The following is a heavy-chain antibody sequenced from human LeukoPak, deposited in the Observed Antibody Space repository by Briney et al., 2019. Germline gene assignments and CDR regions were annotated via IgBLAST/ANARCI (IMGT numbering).Heavy chain of an antibody. Sequence: GGSLRLSCAASGFTFSSYGMHWVRQAPGKGLEWVAFIRYDGSNKYYADSVKGRFTISRDNSKNTLYLQMNSLRAEDTAVYYCARATETRYYDFWSGLDYYYYYMDVWGKGTTVTVSS. V-gene: IGHV3-30*02. CDR3: ARATETRYYDFWSGLDYYYYYMDV. CDR1: GFTFSSYG. CDR2: IRYDGSNK. D-gene: IGHD3-3*01. J-gene: IGHJ6*03.